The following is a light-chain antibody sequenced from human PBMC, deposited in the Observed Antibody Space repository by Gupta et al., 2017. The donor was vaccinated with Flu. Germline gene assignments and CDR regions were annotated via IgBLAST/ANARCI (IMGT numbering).Light chain of an antibody. V-gene: IGLV1-51*02. CDR3: GTWDSSLNAGV. CDR2: ENN. CDR1: RSNIGSNY. Sequence: RSNIGSNYVSWYQQLPGAAPKLLTFENNKRPSGIPDRFSASKFGTSATLGITGLQTGDEAGYYCGTWDSSLNAGVFGGGTKVTVL. J-gene: IGLJ3*02.